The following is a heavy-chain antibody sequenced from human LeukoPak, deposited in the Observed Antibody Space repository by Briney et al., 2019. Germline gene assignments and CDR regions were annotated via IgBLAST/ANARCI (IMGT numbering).Heavy chain of an antibody. J-gene: IGHJ4*02. D-gene: IGHD3-22*01. CDR2: INGGGSTV. Sequence: RPGGSLRLSCAASAFTFSSYEMNWVRQAPGKGLEGSSYINGGGSTVYYADPVKGRFTISRDNAKNSLYLQMNSLRAEDTAVDYCARDAHYYDTSGYFRAPFDYWGQGTLVTVSS. CDR1: AFTFSSYE. V-gene: IGHV3-48*03. CDR3: ARDAHYYDTSGYFRAPFDY.